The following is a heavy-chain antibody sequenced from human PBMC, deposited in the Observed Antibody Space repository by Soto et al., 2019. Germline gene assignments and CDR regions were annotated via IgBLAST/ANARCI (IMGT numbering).Heavy chain of an antibody. CDR3: TRVQWVVNKGYYYGMDV. D-gene: IGHD6-19*01. J-gene: IGHJ6*02. CDR2: IDWDGDE. V-gene: IGHV2-70*20. CDR1: GFSLSTSGMC. Sequence: SVPTLVNPTQTLTLTCTFSGFSLSTSGMCVSWVRQPPGKALEWLALIDWDGDEYYDTSLKTRVTISKDTSKNQVVLTLTNVDPVDTATYYCTRVQWVVNKGYYYGMDVWGQGTTVTVSS.